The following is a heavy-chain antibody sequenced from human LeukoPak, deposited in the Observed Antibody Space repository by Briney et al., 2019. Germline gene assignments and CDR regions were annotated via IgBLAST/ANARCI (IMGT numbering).Heavy chain of an antibody. Sequence: GGSLRLSCAASGFTFSSYAMSWVRQAPGKGLEWVSGLSASGGLTYYADSVKGRFTISRDNSKNTLYLQMNSLRADDTAVYYCANLGVTDGIDYWGQGTLVTVSS. V-gene: IGHV3-23*01. J-gene: IGHJ4*02. CDR1: GFTFSSYA. D-gene: IGHD2-21*02. CDR3: ANLGVTDGIDY. CDR2: LSASGGLT.